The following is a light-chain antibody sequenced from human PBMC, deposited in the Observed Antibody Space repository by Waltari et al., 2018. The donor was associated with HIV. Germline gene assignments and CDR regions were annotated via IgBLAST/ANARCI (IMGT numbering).Light chain of an antibody. CDR3: AAWDDSLNGVV. CDR1: SANIGGQG. J-gene: IGLJ2*01. V-gene: IGLV1-44*01. CDR2: TNN. Sequence: QSVLTQPPSASGTPGQRVNISCSGGSANIGGQGGNWYQQLPGTAPKLLSYTNNQRPSGVSDRFSGSKSGTSASLAISGLQSEDEADYYCAAWDDSLNGVVFGGGTKLTVL.